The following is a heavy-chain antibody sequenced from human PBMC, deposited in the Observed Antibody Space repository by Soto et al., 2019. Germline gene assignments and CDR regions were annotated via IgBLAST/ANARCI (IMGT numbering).Heavy chain of an antibody. CDR2: IYYSGST. V-gene: IGHV4-39*01. D-gene: IGHD5-12*01. Sequence: SETLSLTCTASGGSISSSSYYWGWIRQPPGKGLEWIGSIYYSGSTYYNPSLKSRVTISVDTSKNQFSLKLSSVTAADTAVYYCARLLRHNYYGMDVWGQGTAVT. CDR3: ARLLRHNYYGMDV. J-gene: IGHJ6*02. CDR1: GGSISSSSYY.